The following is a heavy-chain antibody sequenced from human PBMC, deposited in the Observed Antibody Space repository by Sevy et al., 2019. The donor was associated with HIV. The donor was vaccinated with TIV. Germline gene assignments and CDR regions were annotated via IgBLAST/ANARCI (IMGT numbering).Heavy chain of an antibody. D-gene: IGHD1-26*01. Sequence: SETLSLTCTVSGGSITSLYWNWIRQPPGKGLEWIANIYYNGHINYNPSLKSRVTLSLDPSKKQLSLRLSSVTAADTAMYYCAGENAWGRGYSWGQGTLVTVSS. CDR3: AGENAWGRGYS. J-gene: IGHJ4*02. CDR1: GGSITSLY. V-gene: IGHV4-59*08. CDR2: IYYNGHI.